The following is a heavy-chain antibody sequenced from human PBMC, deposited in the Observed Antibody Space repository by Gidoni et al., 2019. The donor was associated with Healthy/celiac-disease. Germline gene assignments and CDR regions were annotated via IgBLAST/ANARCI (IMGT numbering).Heavy chain of an antibody. CDR3: AKDPFYYYDSSGYSNDAFDI. J-gene: IGHJ3*02. D-gene: IGHD3-22*01. CDR1: GSTFSSYA. V-gene: IGHV3-23*04. CDR2: ISGSGGST. Sequence: EVKLVESGGGLVQPGGYMRLSCAASGSTFSSYALRWVCQAQGKGLEWVSAISGSGGSTYYADSVKGRFTISRDNSKNTLYLQMNSLRAEDTAVYYCAKDPFYYYDSSGYSNDAFDIWGQGTMVTVSS.